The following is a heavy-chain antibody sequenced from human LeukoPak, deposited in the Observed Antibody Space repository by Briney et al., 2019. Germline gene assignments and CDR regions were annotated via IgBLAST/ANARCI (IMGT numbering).Heavy chain of an antibody. D-gene: IGHD5-18*01. V-gene: IGHV5-51*01. CDR2: IYPGDSDT. CDR3: ARGPVDTALVSDY. J-gene: IGHJ4*02. CDR1: GYSFVSYW. Sequence: GESLKISCKGSGYSFVSYWIGWVRQMPGKGLAWMGIIYPGDSDTRYSPSLQGQVTISVDKSITTAYLQWSSLRASDTAVYYCARGPVDTALVSDYWGQGTLVTVSS.